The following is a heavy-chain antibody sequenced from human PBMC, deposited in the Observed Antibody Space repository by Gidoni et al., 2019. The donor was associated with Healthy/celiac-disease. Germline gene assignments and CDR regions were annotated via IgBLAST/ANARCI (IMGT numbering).Heavy chain of an antibody. Sequence: QVQLQESGPGLVKPSQTLSLTCTVSGGSISSGGYYWGWIRHHPGKGLEWIGYIYYSGSTYYNPSLKSRVTISVDTSKSQFSLRLSSMTAADTAVYYCARGSHPAAVAGTDLFDYWGQGTLVTVSS. J-gene: IGHJ4*02. CDR1: GGSISSGGYY. V-gene: IGHV4-31*03. D-gene: IGHD6-19*01. CDR3: ARGSHPAAVAGTDLFDY. CDR2: IYYSGST.